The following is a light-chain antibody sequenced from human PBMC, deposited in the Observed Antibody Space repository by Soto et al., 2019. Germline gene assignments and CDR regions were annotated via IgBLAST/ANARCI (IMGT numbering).Light chain of an antibody. CDR2: NSY. Sequence: QSVLTQPPSASGTPGQRVTISCSGSSSNIGSKTVNWYQQLPGTVPKLLIYNSYQRPSGVPDRFSGSKSGTSASLAISGLQSEDEADYYCAEWDASLNCYVFGAGNKVTVL. CDR1: SSNIGSKT. V-gene: IGLV1-44*01. CDR3: AEWDASLNCYV. J-gene: IGLJ1*01.